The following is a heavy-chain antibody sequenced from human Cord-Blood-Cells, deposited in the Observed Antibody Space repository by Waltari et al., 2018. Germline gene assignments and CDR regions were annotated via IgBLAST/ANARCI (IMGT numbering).Heavy chain of an antibody. V-gene: IGHV3-49*04. J-gene: IGHJ6*02. CDR3: TRGSFIVVVPADGMDV. CDR1: GFTFGDYA. CDR2: IRSKAYGGTT. D-gene: IGHD2-2*01. Sequence: EVQLVESGGGLVQPGRSLRLPCTASGFTFGDYAMSWVRQAPGKGLEWVGFIRSKAYGGTTEYAASVKGRFTISRDDSKSIAYLQMNSLKTEDTAVYYCTRGSFIVVVPADGMDVWGQGTTVTVSS.